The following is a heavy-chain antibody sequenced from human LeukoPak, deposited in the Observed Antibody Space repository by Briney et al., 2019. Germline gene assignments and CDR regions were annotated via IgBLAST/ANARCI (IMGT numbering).Heavy chain of an antibody. J-gene: IGHJ4*02. V-gene: IGHV1-18*01. CDR2: ISTYNGNT. D-gene: IGHD1-1*01. Sequence: ASVKVSCKASGYTFTSYGISWVRQAPGQGLKWMGRISTYNGNTNYAQKLQDRVTMTTDTSTNTAYMELRSLTSDDTAVYYCARVTTGTVDYWGQGTLVTVSS. CDR3: ARVTTGTVDY. CDR1: GYTFTSYG.